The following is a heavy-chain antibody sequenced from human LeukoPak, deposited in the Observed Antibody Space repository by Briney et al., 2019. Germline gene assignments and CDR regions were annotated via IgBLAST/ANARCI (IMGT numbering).Heavy chain of an antibody. CDR2: INHSGST. CDR3: ARVYRSGSRYWEELYYYYGMDV. D-gene: IGHD3-10*01. Sequence: PSETLSLTCAVYGGSFSGYYWSWIRQPPGKGLEWIGEINHSGSTNYNPSLRSRVTISVDTSKNQFSLKLSSVTAADTAVYYCARVYRSGSRYWEELYYYYGMDVWGQGTRSPSP. J-gene: IGHJ6*02. V-gene: IGHV4-34*01. CDR1: GGSFSGYY.